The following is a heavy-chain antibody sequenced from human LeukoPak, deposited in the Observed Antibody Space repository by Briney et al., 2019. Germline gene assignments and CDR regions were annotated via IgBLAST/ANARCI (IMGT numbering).Heavy chain of an antibody. CDR2: IKSKTDGGTT. J-gene: IGHJ4*02. D-gene: IGHD6-19*01. CDR1: GFTFSNAW. Sequence: GGSLRLSCAASGFTFSNAWMNWVRQAPGKGLEWVGRIKSKTDGGTTDCAAPVKGRFTISRDNSKNTLWLQMSSLRAEDTAVYYCVKDFRIVVAGYYFDYWGQGTLVTVSS. CDR3: VKDFRIVVAGYYFDY. V-gene: IGHV3-15*07.